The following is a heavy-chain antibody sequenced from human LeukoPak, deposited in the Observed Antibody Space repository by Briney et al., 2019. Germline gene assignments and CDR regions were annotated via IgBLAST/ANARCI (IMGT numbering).Heavy chain of an antibody. CDR1: GGSISSGDYY. J-gene: IGHJ5*02. D-gene: IGHD2-8*02. CDR2: IYYSGST. CDR3: ARFPGGRRENWFDP. V-gene: IGHV4-30-4*08. Sequence: PSQTLSLTCTVSGGSISSGDYYWSWIRQPPGKGLEWIGYIYYSGSTYYNPSLKSRVTISVDTSKNQFSLKLSSVTAADTAVYYCARFPGGRRENWFDPWGQGTLVTVSS.